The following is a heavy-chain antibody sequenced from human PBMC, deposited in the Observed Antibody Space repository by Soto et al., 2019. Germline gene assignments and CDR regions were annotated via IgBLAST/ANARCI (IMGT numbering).Heavy chain of an antibody. V-gene: IGHV3-74*01. CDR3: ATAEVDY. CDR1: GFNFGNNW. J-gene: IGHJ4*02. CDR2: MNSDGRTT. Sequence: GGSLRLSWAASGFNFGNNWMHWVRQAPGKGLEWVSRMNSDGRTTNYADSVKGRFTVSRDNAKNTLYLQMNSLRAEDTAVYYCATAEVDYWGTGTLVTASS.